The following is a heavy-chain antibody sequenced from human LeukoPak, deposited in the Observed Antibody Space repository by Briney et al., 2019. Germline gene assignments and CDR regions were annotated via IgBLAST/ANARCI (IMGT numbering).Heavy chain of an antibody. Sequence: PGRSLRLSCAVSGFTFSNYGIVCARQAPGKGLEGVALISKDGSKKHYADSVKGRFTVSTDNSKNTLYLQMDSLSAEDAAVYYCATAGTGSYPRWGQGTLVTVSS. CDR1: GFTFSNYG. D-gene: IGHD1-1*01. CDR3: ATAGTGSYPR. V-gene: IGHV3-30*03. J-gene: IGHJ4*02. CDR2: ISKDGSKK.